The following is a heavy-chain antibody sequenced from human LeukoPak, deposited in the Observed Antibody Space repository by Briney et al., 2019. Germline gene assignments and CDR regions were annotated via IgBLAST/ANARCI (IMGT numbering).Heavy chain of an antibody. V-gene: IGHV3-9*01. CDR2: ISWNSGSI. D-gene: IGHD3-16*02. Sequence: GGSLRLSCAASGFTFDDYAMHWVWQAPGKGLEWVSGISWNSGSIGYADSVKGRFTISRDNAKNSLYLQMNSLRAEDTALYYCAKASITFGGVIVDFDYWGQGTLVTVSS. J-gene: IGHJ4*02. CDR1: GFTFDDYA. CDR3: AKASITFGGVIVDFDY.